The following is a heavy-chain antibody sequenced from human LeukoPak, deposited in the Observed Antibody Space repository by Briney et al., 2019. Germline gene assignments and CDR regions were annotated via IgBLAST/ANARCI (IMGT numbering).Heavy chain of an antibody. CDR3: ATPYDFWSGYFDY. D-gene: IGHD3-3*01. J-gene: IGHJ4*02. Sequence: ASVKVSCKVSGYTLTELSMHWVRQAPGKGLDWMGGFDPEDGETIYAQKFQGRVTMTEDTSTETAYMELSSLRSEDTPVYYCATPYDFWSGYFDYWGQGTLVTVSS. V-gene: IGHV1-24*01. CDR1: GYTLTELS. CDR2: FDPEDGET.